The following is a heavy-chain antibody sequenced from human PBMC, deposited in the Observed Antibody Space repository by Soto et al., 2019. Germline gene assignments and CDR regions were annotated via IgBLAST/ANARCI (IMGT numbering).Heavy chain of an antibody. J-gene: IGHJ4*02. V-gene: IGHV3-23*01. CDR2: ISGSGGST. D-gene: IGHD1-26*01. Sequence: GGSLRLSCAASGVTFSSYTMSWVRQAPGKGLEWVSVISGSGGSTYYADSVKGRFSISRDNSKNTLYLQMNSLRVEDTAVYYCAKGGRSSVVGATSSDYWGQGTLVTVSS. CDR1: GVTFSSYT. CDR3: AKGGRSSVVGATSSDY.